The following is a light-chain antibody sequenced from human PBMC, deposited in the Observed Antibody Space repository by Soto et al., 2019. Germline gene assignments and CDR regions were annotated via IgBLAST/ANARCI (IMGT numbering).Light chain of an antibody. V-gene: IGLV1-40*01. J-gene: IGLJ1*01. CDR3: QPYDSSLSGYV. CDR1: SSNIGAGYD. Sequence: QSVLTQPPSVSGAPGQRVTISCTGSSSNIGAGYDVHWYQQLPGTAPKLLIYANNNRPSGVPDRFSGSKSGTSASLAITGLQTEDEADYYCQPYDSSLSGYVFGTGTKVTVL. CDR2: ANN.